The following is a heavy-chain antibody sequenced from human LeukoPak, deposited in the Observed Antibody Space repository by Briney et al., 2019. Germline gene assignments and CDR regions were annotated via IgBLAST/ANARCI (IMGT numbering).Heavy chain of an antibody. D-gene: IGHD3-16*01. Sequence: GESLKISCKGSGYTFTTYWIGWVRQMPGKGLEWMGIIYPGDSDTRYSPSFQGQVTISADKSISTAYLQWSSLTASDTAMYFCARHASPVYGPNSVPFGNWGQGTLVTVSS. V-gene: IGHV5-51*01. CDR3: ARHASPVYGPNSVPFGN. J-gene: IGHJ4*02. CDR2: IYPGDSDT. CDR1: GYTFTTYW.